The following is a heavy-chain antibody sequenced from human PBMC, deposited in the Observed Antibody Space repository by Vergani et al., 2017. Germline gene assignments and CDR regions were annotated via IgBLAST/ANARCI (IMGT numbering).Heavy chain of an antibody. D-gene: IGHD3-22*01. J-gene: IGHJ4*02. V-gene: IGHV4-31*03. CDR1: GDSISSGVYY. Sequence: QVQLQESGPGLVKPSQTLSLTCSVFGDSISSGVYYWNWIRQHPGKGLEWIGYIYSTGSTHHNPSLRRRINMSVDTSKNQFSLKLNSVTAADTAMYYCARMGGYDEGDAFRIGYFDSWGPGILVTVSS. CDR3: ARMGGYDEGDAFRIGYFDS. CDR2: IYSTGST.